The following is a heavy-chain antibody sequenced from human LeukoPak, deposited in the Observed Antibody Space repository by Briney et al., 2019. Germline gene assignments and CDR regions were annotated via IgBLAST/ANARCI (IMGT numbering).Heavy chain of an antibody. D-gene: IGHD3-22*01. V-gene: IGHV3-30*04. CDR3: ARDQTRISMIVVVMHYAFDI. Sequence: GGSLRLSCAASGFTFSSYSMHWVRQAPGKGLEWVAVISYDGSNRYYADSVKGRFTISRDNSKNTLYLQMNSLRAGDTAVYYCARDQTRISMIVVVMHYAFDIWGQGTMVTVSS. CDR2: ISYDGSNR. J-gene: IGHJ3*02. CDR1: GFTFSSYS.